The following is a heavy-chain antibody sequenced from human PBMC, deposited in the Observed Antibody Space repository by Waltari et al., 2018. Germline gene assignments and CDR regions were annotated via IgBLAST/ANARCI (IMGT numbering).Heavy chain of an antibody. D-gene: IGHD2-2*01. V-gene: IGHV3-15*01. J-gene: IGHJ3*01. CDR1: GFTFSYAW. CDR3: TTDCTSSSCYGDGAFDV. Sequence: EVQLVESGGDFVKPGESLRLSCAASGFTFSYAWMSWVRQAPGKGLEWVGRIKSRVDDATTDYAANVKGRFTISRDDSRNTLYLQMNSLKTDDTALYYCTTDCTSSSCYGDGAFDVWGQGTMVTVSS. CDR2: IKSRVDDATT.